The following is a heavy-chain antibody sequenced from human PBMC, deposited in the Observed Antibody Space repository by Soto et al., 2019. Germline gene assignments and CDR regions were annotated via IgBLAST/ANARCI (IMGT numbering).Heavy chain of an antibody. Sequence: SVKVSCKTSGIIFSNSAVQWVRQALGQRLEWLGYIIIAGGGTKYSQNLQGKITITRDMSTNTAYMQLTSLRSEDTAIYYCAAELYSGGRCCSFDIWGQGTMVTVSS. CDR1: GIIFSNSA. CDR2: IIIAGGGT. V-gene: IGHV1-58*01. D-gene: IGHD2-15*01. J-gene: IGHJ3*02. CDR3: AAELYSGGRCCSFDI.